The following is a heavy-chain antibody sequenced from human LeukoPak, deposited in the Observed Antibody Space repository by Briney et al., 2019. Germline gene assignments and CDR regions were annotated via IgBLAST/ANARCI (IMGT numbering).Heavy chain of an antibody. Sequence: SETLSLNCAVYGGSFSGYYWSWIRQPPGKGLEWIGEINHSGSTNYNPSLKSRVTISVDTSKSQFSLKLSSVTAADTAVYYCARDRDSYGSGSSASYWGQGTLVTVSS. CDR3: ARDRDSYGSGSSASY. D-gene: IGHD3-10*01. CDR1: GGSFSGYY. CDR2: INHSGST. J-gene: IGHJ4*02. V-gene: IGHV4-34*01.